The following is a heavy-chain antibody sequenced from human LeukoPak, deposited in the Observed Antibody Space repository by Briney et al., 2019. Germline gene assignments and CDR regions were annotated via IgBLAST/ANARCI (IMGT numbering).Heavy chain of an antibody. CDR3: ARDPELFGAPEYYFDY. V-gene: IGHV4-38-2*02. CDR1: GYSISSGYY. CDR2: IYHSAST. D-gene: IGHD3-10*01. Sequence: SETLSLTCTVSGYSISSGYYWGWIRQPPGKGLDWIGSIYHSASTYYNPSLNNRLTISANTSKNQFSIKLSSVTAADTAVYYCARDPELFGAPEYYFDYWGQGTLVTVSS. J-gene: IGHJ4*02.